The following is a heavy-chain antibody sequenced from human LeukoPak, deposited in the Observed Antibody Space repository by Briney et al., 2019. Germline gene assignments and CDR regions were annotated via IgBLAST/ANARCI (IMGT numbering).Heavy chain of an antibody. CDR3: ARDPPAGSNYDPDLNWFDP. V-gene: IGHV1-69*13. J-gene: IGHJ5*02. CDR1: GGTFSSYA. D-gene: IGHD4-11*01. Sequence: SVKVSCKASGGTFSSYAISWVRQAPGHGLEWMGGILPIFGTANYAQKFQGRVTITADESTSTAYMELSSLRSEDTAVYYCARDPPAGSNYDPDLNWFDPWGQGTLVTVSS. CDR2: ILPIFGTA.